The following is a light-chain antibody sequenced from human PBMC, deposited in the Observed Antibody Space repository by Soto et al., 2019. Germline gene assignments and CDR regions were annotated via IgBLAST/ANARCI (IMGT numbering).Light chain of an antibody. CDR1: SGHSTYI. V-gene: IGLV4-60*02. Sequence: QPVLTQSSSASASLGSSVKLTCTLSSGHSTYIIAWHQQQPGKAPRYLMNLEGSGSYNKGSGVPDRFSGSSSGADRYLAISNLQFDDEADYYCETWDSNTRLFGGGTKLTVL. J-gene: IGLJ2*01. CDR2: LEGSGSY. CDR3: ETWDSNTRL.